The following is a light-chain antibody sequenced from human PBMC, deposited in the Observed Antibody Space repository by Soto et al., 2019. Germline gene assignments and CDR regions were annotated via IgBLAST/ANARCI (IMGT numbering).Light chain of an antibody. CDR2: WAS. CDR1: QSVIYSSNNKRY. J-gene: IGKJ2*01. V-gene: IGKV4-1*01. Sequence: DIVMTQSPDSLAVSLGERATINCKSSQSVIYSSNNKRYLAWYQQKPGQPPKLLIYWASTRESGVPDRISGSGSGTDFTLTISSLQAEDVAIYYCHHYYSTPFTFGQGTKLEIK. CDR3: HHYYSTPFT.